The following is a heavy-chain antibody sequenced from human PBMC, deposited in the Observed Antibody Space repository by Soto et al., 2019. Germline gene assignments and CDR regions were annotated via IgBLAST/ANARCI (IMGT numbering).Heavy chain of an antibody. CDR3: ARGWLGTLLRSPFDP. V-gene: IGHV3-21*01. J-gene: IGHJ5*02. Sequence: GGSLRLSCASSGFTFSSYSMNWVRQAPGKGLEWVSSISSSSSYIYYADSVKGRFTISRDNAKNSLYLQMNSLRAEDTAVYYCARGWLGTLLRSPFDPWGQGTLVTVSS. D-gene: IGHD6-19*01. CDR2: ISSSSSYI. CDR1: GFTFSSYS.